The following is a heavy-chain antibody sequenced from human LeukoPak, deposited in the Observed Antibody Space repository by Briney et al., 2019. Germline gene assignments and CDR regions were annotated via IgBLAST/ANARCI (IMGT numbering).Heavy chain of an antibody. J-gene: IGHJ4*02. CDR3: AKDFYYDILTGSRIRGYFDY. D-gene: IGHD3-9*01. Sequence: PGGSLRLSCAASGFTFSSYSMNWVRQAPGKGLEWVSSISSSSSYIYYADSVKGRFTISRDNAKNTLYLQMNSLRAEDTAVYYCAKDFYYDILTGSRIRGYFDYWGQGTLVTVSS. CDR2: ISSSSSYI. CDR1: GFTFSSYS. V-gene: IGHV3-21*04.